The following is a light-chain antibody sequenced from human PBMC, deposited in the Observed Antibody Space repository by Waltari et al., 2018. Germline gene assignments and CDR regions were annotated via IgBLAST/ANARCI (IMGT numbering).Light chain of an antibody. V-gene: IGKV4-1*01. CDR2: WAS. J-gene: IGKJ4*01. Sequence: DIVITQSPDSLAVSLGERGTINCESSQRILSASNNKNYIAWYQQKPGQPPKLLIHWASTRQSGVPDRFSASGSGTDFTLTISSLQAEDVAVYYCQQYSTVPVTFGGGTKVEIK. CDR3: QQYSTVPVT. CDR1: QRILSASNNKNY.